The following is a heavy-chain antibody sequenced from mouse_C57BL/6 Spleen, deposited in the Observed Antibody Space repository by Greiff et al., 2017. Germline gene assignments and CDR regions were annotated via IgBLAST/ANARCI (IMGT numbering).Heavy chain of an antibody. V-gene: IGHV1-42*01. J-gene: IGHJ3*01. CDR2: INPSTGGT. CDR3: ARGEFNPQFAY. CDR1: GYSFTGYY. Sequence: VHVQQSGPELVKPGASVKISCKASGYSFTGYYMNWVKQSPEKSLEWIGEINPSTGGTTYNQKFKAKATLTVDKSSSTAYMQLKSLTSEDSAVYYCARGEFNPQFAYWGQGTLVTVSA.